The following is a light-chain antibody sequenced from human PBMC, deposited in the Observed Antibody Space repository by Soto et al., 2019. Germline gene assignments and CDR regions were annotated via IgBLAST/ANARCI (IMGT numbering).Light chain of an antibody. J-gene: IGLJ1*01. V-gene: IGLV2-14*01. CDR3: SSYTTTKNLL. CDR2: GVS. CDR1: SSDVGGYDY. Sequence: QSVLTQPASVSGSPGQSITISCTGTSSDVGGYDYVSWYQQYPGKAPKLMIFGVSSRPSGVSSRFSGSKSGSTASLTISGLQAEDEADYFCSSYTTTKNLLFGTGTKVTVL.